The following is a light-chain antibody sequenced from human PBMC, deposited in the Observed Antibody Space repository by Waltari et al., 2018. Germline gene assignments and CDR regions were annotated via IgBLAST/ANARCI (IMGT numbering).Light chain of an antibody. CDR3: QQGSILPLT. Sequence: EVVLTQSPVTLSLSAGERTPLSCRASESVYKYLAWYQPRPGQPPRLLIYDTSNRAAGVPGRFSGSGYGTDFTLTITSLEAEDFAVYFCQQGSILPLTFGGGTRVEIK. J-gene: IGKJ4*01. CDR1: ESVYKY. CDR2: DTS. V-gene: IGKV3-11*01.